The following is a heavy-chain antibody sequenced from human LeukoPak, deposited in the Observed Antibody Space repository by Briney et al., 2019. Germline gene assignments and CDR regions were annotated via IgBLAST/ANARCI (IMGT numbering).Heavy chain of an antibody. Sequence: PSETLSLTCTVSGGSISSSSYYWGWIRQPPGKGLEWIGSIYYSGSTYYNPSLKSRVTISVDTSKNQFSLKLSSVTAADTAVYYCARDRVEERTYYFDYWGQGTLVTVSS. J-gene: IGHJ4*02. CDR3: ARDRVEERTYYFDY. D-gene: IGHD1/OR15-1a*01. V-gene: IGHV4-39*07. CDR2: IYYSGST. CDR1: GGSISSSSYY.